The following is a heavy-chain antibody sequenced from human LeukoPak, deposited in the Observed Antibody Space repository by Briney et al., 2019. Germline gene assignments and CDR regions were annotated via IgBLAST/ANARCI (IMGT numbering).Heavy chain of an antibody. V-gene: IGHV3-23*01. D-gene: IGHD3-22*01. J-gene: IGHJ3*02. CDR2: ISASGERT. CDR1: AFTFSNYV. CDR3: AKAGPGTMTFDAFDI. Sequence: GGSLRLSCPDSAFTFSNYVMSWVRQAPGKGLEWVSTISASGERTYHADSVRGRFTISRDNSKNTLHLQMNSLRVDDTAVYYCAKAGPGTMTFDAFDIWGQGTVVTVSS.